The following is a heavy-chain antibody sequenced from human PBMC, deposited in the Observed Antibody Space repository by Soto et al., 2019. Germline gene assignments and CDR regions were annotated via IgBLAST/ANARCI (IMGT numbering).Heavy chain of an antibody. CDR1: GGSFSGYY. D-gene: IGHD6-6*01. Sequence: SETLSLTCAVYGGSFSGYYWSWIRQPPGKGLEWIGEINHSGSTNYNPSLKSRVTISVDTSKNQFSLKLSSVTAADTAVYYCARSLGELRSIAARPFDPWGQGTLVTVSS. CDR3: ARSLGELRSIAARPFDP. V-gene: IGHV4-34*01. J-gene: IGHJ5*02. CDR2: INHSGST.